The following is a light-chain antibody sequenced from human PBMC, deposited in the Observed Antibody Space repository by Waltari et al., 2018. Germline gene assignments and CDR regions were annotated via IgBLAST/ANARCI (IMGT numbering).Light chain of an antibody. CDR3: QQYYSTLWT. V-gene: IGKV4-1*01. CDR2: WAS. Sequence: DIVMTQSPDSLAVSLGERATINCKTSQSFLYSSNKKNYLAWYQRKPGQPPKLPIYWASTRESGVPDRFSGSGSGKDFTLTISSLQAEDVAVYYCQQYYSTLWTFGQGTKVEIK. CDR1: QSFLYSSNKKNY. J-gene: IGKJ1*01.